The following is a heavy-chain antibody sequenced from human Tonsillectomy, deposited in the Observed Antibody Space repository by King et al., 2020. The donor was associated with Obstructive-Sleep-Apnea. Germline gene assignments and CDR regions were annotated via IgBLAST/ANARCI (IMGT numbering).Heavy chain of an antibody. CDR3: ARGSGATSINWFDP. Sequence: VQLQQWGAGLLKPSETLSLTCAVYGGSFSYYYWSWIRQPPGKGLEWIGEINHSGSTNYSPSLKSRVTISVDTSKNQFSLKLSSVTAADTAVYYCARGSGATSINWFDPWGQGALVTVSS. CDR2: INHSGST. D-gene: IGHD1-26*01. CDR1: GGSFSYYY. J-gene: IGHJ5*02. V-gene: IGHV4-34*01.